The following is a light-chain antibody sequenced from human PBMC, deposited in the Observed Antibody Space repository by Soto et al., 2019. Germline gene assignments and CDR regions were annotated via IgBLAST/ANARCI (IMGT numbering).Light chain of an antibody. CDR3: SSYTTSSTGV. Sequence: QSVLTQPASVSGSPGQSITISCSGTSSDVGGYNYVSWYQQHPGKAPKFMIYDVSNRPSGVSNRFSGSKSGSTASLTISGLQAEDEADYYCSSYTTSSTGVFGGGTKLTVL. V-gene: IGLV2-14*03. J-gene: IGLJ2*01. CDR1: SSDVGGYNY. CDR2: DVS.